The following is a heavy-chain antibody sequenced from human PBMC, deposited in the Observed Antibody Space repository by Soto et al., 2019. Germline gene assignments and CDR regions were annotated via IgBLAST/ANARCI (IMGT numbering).Heavy chain of an antibody. Sequence: PGGSLRLSCAASGFTFDDYAMHWVRQASGKGLEWVSGISWNSGSIGYADSVKGRFTISRDNAKNSLYLQMNSLRAEDTALYYCAKDIDYDFWTGGMDVWGQGTTVTVSS. CDR1: GFTFDDYA. V-gene: IGHV3-9*01. D-gene: IGHD3-3*01. CDR2: ISWNSGSI. CDR3: AKDIDYDFWTGGMDV. J-gene: IGHJ6*02.